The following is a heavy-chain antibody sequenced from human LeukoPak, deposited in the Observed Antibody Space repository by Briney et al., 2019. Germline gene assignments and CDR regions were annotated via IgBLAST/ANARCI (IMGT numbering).Heavy chain of an antibody. D-gene: IGHD5-18*01. V-gene: IGHV1-8*01. CDR2: MNPNSGNT. CDR1: GYTFTSYD. CDR3: ARGVDTAMVRWYYYYYYMDV. Sequence: ALVKVSCKASGYTFTSYDINWVRQATGQGLEWIGWMNPNSGNTGYAQKFQGRVTMTRNTSISTAYMELSSLRSEDTAMYYCARGVDTAMVRWYYYYYYMDVWGKGTTVTVSS. J-gene: IGHJ6*03.